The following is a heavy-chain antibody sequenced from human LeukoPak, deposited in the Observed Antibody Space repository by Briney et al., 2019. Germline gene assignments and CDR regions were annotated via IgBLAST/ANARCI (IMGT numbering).Heavy chain of an antibody. CDR1: GFTLSTYW. D-gene: IGHD2-8*01. V-gene: IGHV3-7*01. J-gene: IGHJ4*02. Sequence: ESGGSLRLSCAASGFTLSTYWMTWVRQAPGKGLEWVANINHDGSEKYYVDSVRGRFTISRDNAKNSLYLQMNSLRAEDTALYYCARLLAYGGGGEAFDYWGQGSLVTVSS. CDR2: INHDGSEK. CDR3: ARLLAYGGGGEAFDY.